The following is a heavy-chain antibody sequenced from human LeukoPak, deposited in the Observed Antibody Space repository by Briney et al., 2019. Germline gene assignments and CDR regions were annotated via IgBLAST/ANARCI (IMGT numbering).Heavy chain of an antibody. D-gene: IGHD2-2*01. V-gene: IGHV3-21*01. Sequence: PGGSLRLSCAASGFTFSSYSMNWVRQAPGKGLEWVSFISSSSSYIYYADSVKGRFTISRDNAKNSLYLQMNSLRAEDTAVYYCARDLKVYCSSTSCYSDGSHDAFDIWGQGTMVTVSS. J-gene: IGHJ3*02. CDR1: GFTFSSYS. CDR3: ARDLKVYCSSTSCYSDGSHDAFDI. CDR2: ISSSSSYI.